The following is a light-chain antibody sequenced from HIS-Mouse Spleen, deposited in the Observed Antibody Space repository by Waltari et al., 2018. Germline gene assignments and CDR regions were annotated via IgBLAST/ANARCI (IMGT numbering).Light chain of an antibody. CDR1: ALPKQY. Sequence: SYELTQPPSVSVSPGQTARIPCSGDALPKQYAYWYQQKPGQAPVLVIYNDRERPSGIPGRFSGSSSGTTVTLTISGVQAEDEADYYCQSADSSGTYPVFGTGTKVTVL. CDR3: QSADSSGTYPV. V-gene: IGLV3-25*03. CDR2: NDR. J-gene: IGLJ1*01.